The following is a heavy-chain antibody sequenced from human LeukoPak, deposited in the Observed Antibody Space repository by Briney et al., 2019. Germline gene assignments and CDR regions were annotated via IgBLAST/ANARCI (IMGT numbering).Heavy chain of an antibody. CDR1: GGTFSSYA. CDR3: ARDGDYYYDSSGSRHENAFDI. CDR2: IIPIFGTA. V-gene: IGHV1-69*06. J-gene: IGHJ3*02. Sequence: GASVKVSCKASGGTFSSYAISWVRQAPGQGLEWMGRIIPIFGTANYAQKFQGRVTITADKSTSTAYMELSSLRSEDTAVYYCARDGDYYYDSSGSRHENAFDIWGQGTMVTVSS. D-gene: IGHD3-22*01.